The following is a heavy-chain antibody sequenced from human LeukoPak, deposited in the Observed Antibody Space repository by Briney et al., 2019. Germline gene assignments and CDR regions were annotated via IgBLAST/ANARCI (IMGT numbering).Heavy chain of an antibody. CDR1: GFTFGGYA. V-gene: IGHV3-43*02. D-gene: IGHD6-13*01. J-gene: IGHJ6*02. Sequence: PGGSLRLSCAASGFTFGGYAMYWVRQAPGRGLEWVSLISGGGGSTYYAGSMKGRFSISRDNTKNSLYLEMNSLRTEDTALYYCAKDTIPRIAAAGTPHWASYYYYGMDVWGQGTTVTVFS. CDR3: AKDTIPRIAAAGTPHWASYYYYGMDV. CDR2: ISGGGGST.